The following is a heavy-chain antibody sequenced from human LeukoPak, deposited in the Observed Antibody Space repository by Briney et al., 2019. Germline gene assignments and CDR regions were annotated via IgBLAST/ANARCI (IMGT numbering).Heavy chain of an antibody. CDR1: GGSFSGYY. J-gene: IGHJ4*02. CDR3: ARGSDTAAGLY. CDR2: INHSGST. D-gene: IGHD6-13*01. V-gene: IGHV4-34*01. Sequence: TSEALSLTCAVYGGSFSGYYWSWIRQPPGKGLEWIGEINHSGSTNYNPSLKSRVSISVDSSKNQFSLKVSSVTAADTAVYYCARGSDTAAGLYWGQGTLVTVSS.